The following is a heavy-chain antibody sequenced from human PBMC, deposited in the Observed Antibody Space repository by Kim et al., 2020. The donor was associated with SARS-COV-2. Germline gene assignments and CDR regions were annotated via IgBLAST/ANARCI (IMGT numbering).Heavy chain of an antibody. CDR2: IKQDGSEK. CDR1: GFTFSSYW. CDR3: ARVEGYSSGWGMDV. J-gene: IGHJ6*02. D-gene: IGHD6-19*01. V-gene: IGHV3-7*01. Sequence: GGSLRLSCAASGFTFSSYWMSWVRQAPGKGLEWVANIKQDGSEKYYVDSVKGRFTISRDNAKNSLYLQMNSLRAEDTAVYYCARVEGYSSGWGMDVWGQGTTVTVSS.